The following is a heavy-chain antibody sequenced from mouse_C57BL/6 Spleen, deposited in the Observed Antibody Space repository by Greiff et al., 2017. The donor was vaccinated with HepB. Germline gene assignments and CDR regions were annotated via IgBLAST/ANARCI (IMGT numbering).Heavy chain of an antibody. CDR1: GYTFTSYW. J-gene: IGHJ4*01. CDR3: ARGYYYGSSHYYAMDY. Sequence: QVQLQQPGAELVRPGSSVKLSCKASGYTFTSYWMHWVKQRPIQGLEWIGNIDPSDSETHYNQKFKDKATLTVDKSSSTAYMQLSSLTSEDSAVYYCARGYYYGSSHYYAMDYWGQGTSVTVSS. V-gene: IGHV1-52*01. D-gene: IGHD1-1*01. CDR2: IDPSDSET.